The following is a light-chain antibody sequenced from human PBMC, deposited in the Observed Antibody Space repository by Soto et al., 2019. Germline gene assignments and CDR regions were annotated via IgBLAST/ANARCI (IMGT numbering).Light chain of an antibody. J-gene: IGKJ2*01. CDR2: AAS. Sequence: EIAMTQSPGTLSLSPGERATLSCRASQTINNNFLGWYQQKPGQPPRLLIFAASRRATGIPDRFSGSGSGTDFTLTISRLEPGDFGVYYCQQYGSSPPYTFGQGTKLDIK. CDR3: QQYGSSPPYT. CDR1: QTINNNF. V-gene: IGKV3-20*01.